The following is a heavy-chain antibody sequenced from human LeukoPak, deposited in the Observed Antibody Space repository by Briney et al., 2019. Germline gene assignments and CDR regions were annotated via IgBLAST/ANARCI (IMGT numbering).Heavy chain of an antibody. D-gene: IGHD1-26*01. CDR3: AREGATTAFDY. CDR1: GFTVSKNY. V-gene: IGHV3-53*01. Sequence: GGSLRLSCAVSGFTVSKNYMNWVRQAPGKGLEWVSIIYSGGRTYYADSAKGRFTISRDIFKNTVYLQMNSLRAEDTAVYYCAREGATTAFDYWGQGTLVTVSS. CDR2: IYSGGRT. J-gene: IGHJ4*02.